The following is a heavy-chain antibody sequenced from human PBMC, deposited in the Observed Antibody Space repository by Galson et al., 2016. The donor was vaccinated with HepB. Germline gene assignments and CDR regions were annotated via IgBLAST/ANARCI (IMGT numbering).Heavy chain of an antibody. D-gene: IGHD6-19*01. CDR1: GSTFGSYA. J-gene: IGHJ4*02. Sequence: SLRLSCAASGSTFGSYAMSWVRQAPGSGLEWVSAISVSGANTYHADSAKGRFTISRDTSRNTLYLQMNSLRVEDTAIYYCAKNRRGAPSGWLDSWGQGTLVTVSS. V-gene: IGHV3-23*01. CDR2: ISVSGANT. CDR3: AKNRRGAPSGWLDS.